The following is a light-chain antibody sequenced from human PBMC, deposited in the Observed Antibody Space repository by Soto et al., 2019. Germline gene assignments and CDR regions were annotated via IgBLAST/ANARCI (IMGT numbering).Light chain of an antibody. CDR3: AAWDDSLNGHV. J-gene: IGLJ2*01. Sequence: QSVLTQTPSASGTPGQRITISCSGSSSNIGSRTVNWYQQFPGTAPKVLIYSNTQRPSGVPDRFSASKSGTTASLAISGLPSEDEADYYCAAWDDSLNGHVFGGGTKLTVL. CDR1: SSNIGSRT. CDR2: SNT. V-gene: IGLV1-44*01.